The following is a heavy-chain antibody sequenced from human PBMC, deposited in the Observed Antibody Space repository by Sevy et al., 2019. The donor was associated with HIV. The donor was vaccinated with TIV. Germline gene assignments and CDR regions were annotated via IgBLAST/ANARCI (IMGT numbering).Heavy chain of an antibody. CDR3: ARSAEELALNWFDP. Sequence: SETLSLTCSVSGGSISDHYWIWIQQPPGKGLEWIGFVFYTGSTNYNPSLESRVTMSVDMSKNQFSLKLSSVTAADTAVYFCARSAEELALNWFDPWGQGTLVTVSS. J-gene: IGHJ5*02. V-gene: IGHV4-59*11. CDR2: VFYTGST. D-gene: IGHD1-26*01. CDR1: GGSISDHY.